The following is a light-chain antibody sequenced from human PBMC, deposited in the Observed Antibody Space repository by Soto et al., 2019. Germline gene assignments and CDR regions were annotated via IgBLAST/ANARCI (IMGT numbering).Light chain of an antibody. Sequence: EIVLTQSPATLSLSPGERATLSCRASQSVGSYFSWYQQKPGQAPTLLIYDASSRATGIPARFSGSGSGTDFTLTISSLEPEDFAVYYCQQRSTPLTFGGGTKVEIK. V-gene: IGKV3-11*01. CDR2: DAS. J-gene: IGKJ4*01. CDR3: QQRSTPLT. CDR1: QSVGSY.